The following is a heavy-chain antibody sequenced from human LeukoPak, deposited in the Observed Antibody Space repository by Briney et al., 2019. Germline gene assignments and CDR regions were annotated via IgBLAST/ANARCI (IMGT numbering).Heavy chain of an antibody. D-gene: IGHD1-26*01. V-gene: IGHV1-24*01. J-gene: IGHJ4*02. CDR2: FDLEDGDGET. CDR3: AVGDPYQLLEE. CDR1: GYSLTEIS. Sequence: ASVKVSCKVSGYSLTEISKYWVRQAPGKGLEWMGGFDLEDGDGETSYGQKFEGRLTMTEDTPSDTVYMELGSLTPDDTAVYYCAVGDPYQLLEEWGQGTLVTVSS.